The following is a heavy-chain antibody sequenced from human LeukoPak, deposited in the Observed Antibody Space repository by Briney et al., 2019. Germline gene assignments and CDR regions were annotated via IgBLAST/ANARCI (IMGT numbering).Heavy chain of an antibody. CDR3: ARDQGDGYNGIDY. CDR1: GGSISSYY. J-gene: IGHJ4*02. D-gene: IGHD5-24*01. V-gene: IGHV4-59*01. CDR2: IYYSGST. Sequence: SETLSLTCTVSGGSISSYYWSWIRQPPGKGLEWIGYIYYSGSTNYNPSLKSRVTISVDTSKNQFSLKLSSVTAADTAVYYCARDQGDGYNGIDYWGQGTLVAVSS.